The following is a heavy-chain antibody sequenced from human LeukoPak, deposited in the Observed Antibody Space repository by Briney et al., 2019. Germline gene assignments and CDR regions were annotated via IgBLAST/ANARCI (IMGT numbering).Heavy chain of an antibody. V-gene: IGHV3-23*01. CDR2: ISGSGGST. Sequence: GGPLRLSGAAPGFTFSSYALSWFRQAPGKGLEWVSAISGSGGSTYYADSVKGRFTISRDNSKNTLYLQMNSLRAEDTAVYYCAKKPGYGVDYWGQGTLVTVSS. CDR1: GFTFSSYA. J-gene: IGHJ4*02. CDR3: AKKPGYGVDY. D-gene: IGHD2-8*01.